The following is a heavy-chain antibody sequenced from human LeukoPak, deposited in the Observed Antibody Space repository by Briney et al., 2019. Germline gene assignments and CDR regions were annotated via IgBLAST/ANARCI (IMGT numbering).Heavy chain of an antibody. CDR1: GFTTHYW. CDR2: ISSSSSYI. D-gene: IGHD3-10*01. CDR3: ARVSGWFGELFKYYFDY. Sequence: PGGSLRLSCTASGFTTHYWLNWVRQAPGKGLEWVSSISSSSSYIYYADSVKGRFTISRDNAKNSLYLQMNSLRAEDTAVYYCARVSGWFGELFKYYFDYWGQGTLVTVSS. J-gene: IGHJ4*02. V-gene: IGHV3-21*01.